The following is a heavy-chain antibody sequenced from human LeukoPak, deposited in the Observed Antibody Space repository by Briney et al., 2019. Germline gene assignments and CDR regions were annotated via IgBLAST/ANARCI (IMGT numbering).Heavy chain of an antibody. V-gene: IGHV1-2*02. CDR3: ARDRRIAVADAFDI. D-gene: IGHD6-19*01. Sequence: ASVKVSCKASGYTFTGYYMHWVRQAPGQGLEWMGWINPNSGGTNYAQKFQGRVTMTRDTSISTAYMELSRLRSDDTAVYYCARDRRIAVADAFDIWGQGTMVTVSS. CDR2: INPNSGGT. J-gene: IGHJ3*02. CDR1: GYTFTGYY.